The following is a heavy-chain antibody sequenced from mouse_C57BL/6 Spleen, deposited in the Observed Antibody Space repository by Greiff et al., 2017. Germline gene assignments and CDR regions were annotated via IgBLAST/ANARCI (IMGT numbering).Heavy chain of an antibody. CDR3: ARENGLLWYFDV. CDR1: GYSITSGYY. Sequence: EVNLEESGPGLVKPSQSLSLTCSVTGYSITSGYYWNWIRQFPGNKLEWMGYISYDGSNNYNPSLKNRISITRDTSKNQFFLKLNSVTTEDTATYYCARENGLLWYFDVWGTGTTVTVSS. D-gene: IGHD1-1*01. CDR2: ISYDGSN. V-gene: IGHV3-6*01. J-gene: IGHJ1*03.